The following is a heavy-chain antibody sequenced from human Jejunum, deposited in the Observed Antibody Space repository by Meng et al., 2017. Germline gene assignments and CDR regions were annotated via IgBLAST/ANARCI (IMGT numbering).Heavy chain of an antibody. J-gene: IGHJ4*02. CDR1: GFTFRSYS. D-gene: IGHD2-8*01. V-gene: IGHV3-21*04. CDR2: ISSSSSYI. CDR3: AKDNG. Sequence: GESLKISCAASGFTFRSYSMNWVRQAPGKGLEWVSSISSSSSYIYYADSVKGRFTISRDNAKNSLYLQMNSLRAEDTAVYYCAKDNGWGQGTLVTVSS.